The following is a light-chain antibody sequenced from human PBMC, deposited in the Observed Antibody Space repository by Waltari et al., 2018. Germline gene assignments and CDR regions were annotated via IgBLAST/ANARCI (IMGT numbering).Light chain of an antibody. V-gene: IGKV2-30*01. CDR2: AVS. Sequence: DVVMTQSPLSLPVTLGQPASISCISSQSLVSSDGNTYFFWFHQRPGQSPRRLIYAVSTRDSGAPDRFSGSGSGTDFTLKISRVEAEDVGFYYCMQSIQWPHTFGQGTKLEIK. CDR1: QSLVSSDGNTY. J-gene: IGKJ2*01. CDR3: MQSIQWPHT.